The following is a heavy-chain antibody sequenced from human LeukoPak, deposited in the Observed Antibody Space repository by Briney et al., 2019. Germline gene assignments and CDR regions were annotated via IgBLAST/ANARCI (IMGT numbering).Heavy chain of an antibody. V-gene: IGHV1-18*01. J-gene: IGHJ5*02. CDR2: ISAYNGNT. Sequence: ASVKVSCKASGYTFTSYGISWVRQAPGQGLEWMGWISAYNGNTNYAQKLQGRVTMTTDTSISTAYMELSSLRSEDTAVYYCARASLKITIFGVVGGHWFDPWGQGTLVTVSS. CDR1: GYTFTSYG. CDR3: ARASLKITIFGVVGGHWFDP. D-gene: IGHD3-3*01.